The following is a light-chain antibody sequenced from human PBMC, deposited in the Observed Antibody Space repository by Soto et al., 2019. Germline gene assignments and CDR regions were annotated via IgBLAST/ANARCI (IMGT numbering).Light chain of an antibody. CDR2: AAS. CDR1: QDIDNY. J-gene: IGKJ5*01. V-gene: IGKV1-33*01. Sequence: ASVGERVTNNCRASQDIDNYLNWYQHRPGAAPKLLIYAASYLETGVSTRFSWSLPGTDVTRASSAVSPLQFSTYSCQQDSPLPSLAIDQGTRLEIK. CDR3: QQDSPLPSLA.